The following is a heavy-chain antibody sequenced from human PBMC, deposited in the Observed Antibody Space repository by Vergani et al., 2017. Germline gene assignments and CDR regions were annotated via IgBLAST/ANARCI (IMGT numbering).Heavy chain of an antibody. CDR3: AKDLSYITAWPHFDS. CDR2: ISYYGGRR. D-gene: IGHD3-10*01. Sequence: QVHLVESGGGVVQPGRSLTLSCVASGFSFRGHGMHWVRQAPGKGLEWVAMISYYGGRRDYGDFAKGRFTISRDSSKTVYLQMNSLRVEDTAMYFCAKDLSYITAWPHFDSRVQRTLVTVSS. J-gene: IGHJ4*02. CDR1: GFSFRGHG. V-gene: IGHV3-30*18.